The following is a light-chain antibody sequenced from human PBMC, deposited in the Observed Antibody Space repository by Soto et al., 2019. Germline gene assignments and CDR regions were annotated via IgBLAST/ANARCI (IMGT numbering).Light chain of an antibody. V-gene: IGKV3D-15*01. Sequence: EILMTQSPATLSLSPGERAALSCRASQSVSTYLAWYQQKFGQAPRLLIYDASNRATGIPARFRGSGSGTDFTLTISSLQSEDFAVYYCQQYNFWPLTFGGGTRLEIK. CDR2: DAS. CDR3: QQYNFWPLT. CDR1: QSVSTY. J-gene: IGKJ5*01.